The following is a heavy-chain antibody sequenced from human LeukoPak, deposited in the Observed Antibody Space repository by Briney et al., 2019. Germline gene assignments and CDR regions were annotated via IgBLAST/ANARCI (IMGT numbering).Heavy chain of an antibody. Sequence: GGSLRLSCAASGFTSSDYTMNWVRQAPGMGLEWVSTISDSGGSTYYADSVKGRFTISRDNSKNTLYLQMNNLRAEDTALYYCAKDRQWLVWDYWGQGTLVTVSS. J-gene: IGHJ4*02. D-gene: IGHD6-19*01. CDR1: GFTSSDYT. V-gene: IGHV3-23*01. CDR3: AKDRQWLVWDY. CDR2: ISDSGGST.